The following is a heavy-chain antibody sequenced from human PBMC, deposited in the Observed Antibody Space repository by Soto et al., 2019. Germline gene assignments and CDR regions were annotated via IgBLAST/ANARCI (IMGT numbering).Heavy chain of an antibody. J-gene: IGHJ4*02. V-gene: IGHV2-26*01. CDR2: IFSNDDK. CDR3: ARIFRAIYFVD. CDR1: GVSLNDATMG. Sequence: QVTLKESGPVLVKPTETLTLTFTVSGVSLNDATMGVSWISQPPGKALEWLANIFSNDDKSYTSSLKSRLTISQDTSKSQVVLTMTNLDPVDTATYYCARIFRAIYFVDWCQGTLVTVSS. D-gene: IGHD1-26*01.